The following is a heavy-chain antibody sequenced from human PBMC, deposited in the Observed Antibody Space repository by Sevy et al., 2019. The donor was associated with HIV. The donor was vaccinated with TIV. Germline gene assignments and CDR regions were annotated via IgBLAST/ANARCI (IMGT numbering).Heavy chain of an antibody. J-gene: IGHJ4*02. CDR2: IYHSGST. V-gene: IGHV4-38-2*01. D-gene: IGHD3-22*01. CDR3: ARTGQYYYDSSASDY. CDR1: GYSISSGYY. Sequence: SETLSLTCAVSGYSISSGYYWGWIRQPPGKGLEWIGSIYHSGSTYYNTSLKSRVTISVDTSKNQFSLKLSSVTAADTAVYYCARTGQYYYDSSASDYWGQGTLVTVSS.